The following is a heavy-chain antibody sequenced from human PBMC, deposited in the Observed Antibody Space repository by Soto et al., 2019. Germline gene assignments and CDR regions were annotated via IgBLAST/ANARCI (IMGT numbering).Heavy chain of an antibody. CDR2: IYYSGST. CDR1: GGSISSSSYY. V-gene: IGHV4-39*01. J-gene: IGHJ5*02. Sequence: PSETLSLTCTVSGGSISSSSYYWGWIRQPPGKGLEWIGSIYYSGSTYYNPSLKSRVTISVDTSKNQFSLKLSSVTAADTAVYYCARVYRTNTYYYDSSGYESWGQGTLVIVSS. CDR3: ARVYRTNTYYYDSSGYES. D-gene: IGHD3-22*01.